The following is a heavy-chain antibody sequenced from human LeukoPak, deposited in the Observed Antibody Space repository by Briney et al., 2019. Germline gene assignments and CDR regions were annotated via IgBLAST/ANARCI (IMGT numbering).Heavy chain of an antibody. D-gene: IGHD6-13*01. CDR3: ARADPGKGIAY. V-gene: IGHV3-30*03. J-gene: IGHJ1*01. CDR1: GFTFSSYG. Sequence: GGSLRLSCAASGFTFSSYGMHWVRQAPGKGLEWVAVISYDGSNKYYADSVKGRFTISRDNAKNSLYLQMNSLRAEDTAVYYCARADPGKGIAYWGQGTLVTVSS. CDR2: ISYDGSNK.